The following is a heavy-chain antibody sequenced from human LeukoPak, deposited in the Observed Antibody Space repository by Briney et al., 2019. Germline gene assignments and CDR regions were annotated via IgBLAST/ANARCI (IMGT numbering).Heavy chain of an antibody. Sequence: SQTLSLTCAISGDSVSSNSAAWNWIRQSPSRGLEWLGRTSYRSKWYNDYAVSVKSRITINPDTSKNQFSLQLNSVTPEDTAVYYCAREGLLWFGEFPYYFDYWGQGTLVTVSS. CDR3: AREGLLWFGEFPYYFDY. D-gene: IGHD3-10*01. CDR2: TSYRSKWYN. J-gene: IGHJ4*02. CDR1: GDSVSSNSAA. V-gene: IGHV6-1*01.